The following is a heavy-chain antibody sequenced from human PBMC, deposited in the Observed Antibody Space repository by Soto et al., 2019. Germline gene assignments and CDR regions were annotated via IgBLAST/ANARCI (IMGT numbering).Heavy chain of an antibody. Sequence: PSETLSLTCTVSGGSIGSYYWSWIRQPPGKGLEWIGYIYYSGSTNYNPSLKSRVTISVDTSKNQFSLKLSSVTAADTAVYYCSSLYSGSDDYWGQGTLVTVPQ. V-gene: IGHV4-59*01. CDR2: IYYSGST. D-gene: IGHD5-12*01. CDR1: GGSIGSYY. J-gene: IGHJ4*02. CDR3: SSLYSGSDDY.